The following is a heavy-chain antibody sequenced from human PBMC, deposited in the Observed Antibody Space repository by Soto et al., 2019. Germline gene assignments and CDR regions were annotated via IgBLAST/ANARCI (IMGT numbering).Heavy chain of an antibody. CDR2: ISYDGNNK. CDR3: GRCSSTSCHLGSDY. Sequence: QVQLVESGGGVVQPGRSLRLSCAASGFIFSSYAMNWVRQAPGKGLEWVALISYDGNNKYYADSVKGRFTISRDSSKNTLYLQMNSLRDADTAFYYCGRCSSTSCHLGSDYWGQGTLVTVSS. V-gene: IGHV3-30-3*01. J-gene: IGHJ4*02. D-gene: IGHD2-2*01. CDR1: GFIFSSYA.